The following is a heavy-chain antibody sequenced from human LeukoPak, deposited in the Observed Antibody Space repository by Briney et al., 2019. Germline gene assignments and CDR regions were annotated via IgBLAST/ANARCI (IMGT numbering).Heavy chain of an antibody. Sequence: GRSLRLSCVASGFTFSYHGFHWVRQAPGKGLEWVSAIWSDGSKKCYAESVKGRFTSSRDDSKNTVYLQMNSLRADDTGVYYCARDPQHSMDVWGQGTTVTVSS. CDR1: GFTFSYHG. D-gene: IGHD5-18*01. J-gene: IGHJ6*02. CDR2: IWSDGSKK. V-gene: IGHV3-33*01. CDR3: ARDPQHSMDV.